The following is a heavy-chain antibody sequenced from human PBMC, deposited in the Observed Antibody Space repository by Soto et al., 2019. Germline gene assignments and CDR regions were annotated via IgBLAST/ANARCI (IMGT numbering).Heavy chain of an antibody. CDR3: AKTFGVVTYTEYFQH. CDR1: GFTFSSYA. V-gene: IGHV3-23*01. D-gene: IGHD3-3*01. CDR2: ISGSGGST. J-gene: IGHJ1*01. Sequence: EVQLLESGGGLVQPGGSLRLSCAASGFTFSSYALSWVRQAPGKGLEWVSAISGSGGSTYYADSVKGRFTISRDNSKNTLYLQMNSLRAEDTAVYYCAKTFGVVTYTEYFQHWGQGTLVTVSS.